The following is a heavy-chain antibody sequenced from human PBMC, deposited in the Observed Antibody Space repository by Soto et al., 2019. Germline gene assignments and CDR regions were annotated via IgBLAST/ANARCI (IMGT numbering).Heavy chain of an antibody. Sequence: QVQLAQSGAVVKKPGSSVKVSCTASGGTFSSYVISWVRQAPGQGLEWMGGIIPIFDTPNYAQKFQDRVTITADESPSTAYMDLSSMTSKDTAVYYYAGVAARNNYFDYWGQGTLVTVSS. J-gene: IGHJ4*02. D-gene: IGHD6-25*01. CDR1: GGTFSSYV. CDR3: AGVAARNNYFDY. CDR2: IIPIFDTP. V-gene: IGHV1-69*12.